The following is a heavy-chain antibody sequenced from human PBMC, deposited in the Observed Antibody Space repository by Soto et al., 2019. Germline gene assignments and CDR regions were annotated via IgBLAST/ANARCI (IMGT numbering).Heavy chain of an antibody. Sequence: EVQLVESGGGLVQPGGSLRLSCAASGFIVSASYMSWVRQAPGKGLEWVSVIYSGGSTDYADSVKGRFIISRDDSKNMLYLQINNLRAEDTAVYYCARYGPGGDYYLEYWGQGSLVTVSS. D-gene: IGHD3-10*01. CDR3: ARYGPGGDYYLEY. V-gene: IGHV3-66*01. J-gene: IGHJ4*02. CDR1: GFIVSASY. CDR2: IYSGGST.